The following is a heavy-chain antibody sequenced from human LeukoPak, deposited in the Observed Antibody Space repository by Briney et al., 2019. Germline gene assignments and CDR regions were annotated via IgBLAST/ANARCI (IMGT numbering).Heavy chain of an antibody. Sequence: SETLSLTCAVYGGSFSGYYWSWIRQPPGKGLEWIGEINHSGSTNYNPSLKSRVTISVDTSKNQFSLKLSSVTAADTAVYYCARGVGVTIFGVVIGNWFDPWGQGTLVTVSS. CDR2: INHSGST. V-gene: IGHV4-34*01. CDR3: ARGVGVTIFGVVIGNWFDP. D-gene: IGHD3-3*01. J-gene: IGHJ5*02. CDR1: GGSFSGYY.